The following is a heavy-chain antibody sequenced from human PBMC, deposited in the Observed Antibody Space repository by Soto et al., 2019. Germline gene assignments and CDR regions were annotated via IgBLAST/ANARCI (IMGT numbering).Heavy chain of an antibody. CDR1: GFTFSSYA. CDR2: ISGGGGST. J-gene: IGHJ4*02. V-gene: IGHV3-23*01. Sequence: GGSLRLSCAASGFTFSSYAMSWVRQAPGKGLEWVSAISGGGGSTYYADSVKGRFTISRDNSKNTLYLQMNSLRAEETAVYYCAKVYGAGSGSYYNGDDYWGQGTLVTVSS. CDR3: AKVYGAGSGSYYNGDDY. D-gene: IGHD3-10*01.